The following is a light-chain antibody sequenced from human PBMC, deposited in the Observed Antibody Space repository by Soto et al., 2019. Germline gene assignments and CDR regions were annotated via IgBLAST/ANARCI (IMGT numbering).Light chain of an antibody. J-gene: IGKJ3*01. Sequence: DIKMTQSPSSLSASVGDRVTISCQASQDISNSLNWYQQKPGKAPELLIYDAYNLETGVPSRFSGSGTGTDFTLTISSLKPEDIATYYCQHYSNLPPTFGPGTHVDIK. V-gene: IGKV1-33*01. CDR1: QDISNS. CDR3: QHYSNLPPT. CDR2: DAY.